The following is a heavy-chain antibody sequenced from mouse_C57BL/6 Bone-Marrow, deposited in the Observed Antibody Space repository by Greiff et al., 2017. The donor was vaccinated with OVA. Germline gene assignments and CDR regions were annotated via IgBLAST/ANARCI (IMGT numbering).Heavy chain of an antibody. CDR2: IDPSDSYT. CDR3: ARWDYGSSYDWYFDV. D-gene: IGHD1-1*01. Sequence: QVQLQQPGAELVMPGASVKLSCKASGYTFTSYWMHWVKQRPGQGLEWIGEIDPSDSYTNYNQKLKGKSTLTVDKSSSTAYMQLSSLTSEDSAVYYCARWDYGSSYDWYFDVWGTGTTVTVSS. V-gene: IGHV1-69*01. CDR1: GYTFTSYW. J-gene: IGHJ1*03.